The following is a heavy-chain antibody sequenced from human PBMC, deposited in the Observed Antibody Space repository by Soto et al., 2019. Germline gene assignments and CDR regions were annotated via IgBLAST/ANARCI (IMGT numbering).Heavy chain of an antibody. CDR1: GGSFSGYY. Sequence: PSETLSLTCAVYGGSFSGYYWSWIRQPPGKGLEWIGEINHSGSTNYNPSLKSRVTISVDTSKNQFSLKLSSVTAADTAVYYCARGRKRYSGSYQNWFDPSGQGTRVTVAS. CDR3: ARGRKRYSGSYQNWFDP. J-gene: IGHJ5*02. D-gene: IGHD1-26*01. V-gene: IGHV4-34*01. CDR2: INHSGST.